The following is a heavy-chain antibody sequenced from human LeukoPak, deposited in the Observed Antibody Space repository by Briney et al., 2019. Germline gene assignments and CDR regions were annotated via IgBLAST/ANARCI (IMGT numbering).Heavy chain of an antibody. CDR1: GGSFSGYY. CDR2: INHSGST. J-gene: IGHJ4*02. V-gene: IGHV4-34*01. D-gene: IGHD6-19*01. CDR3: AREAYSSGWGGGNFDY. Sequence: SETLSLTCAVYGGSFSGYYWSWIRQPPGKGLEWIGEINHSGSTNYNPSLKSRVTISVDTSKNQFSLKLSSVTAADTAVYYCAREAYSSGWGGGNFDYWGQGTLVTVSS.